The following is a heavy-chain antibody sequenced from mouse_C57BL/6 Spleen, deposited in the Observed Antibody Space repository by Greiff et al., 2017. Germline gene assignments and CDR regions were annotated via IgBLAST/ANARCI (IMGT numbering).Heavy chain of an antibody. CDR1: GYTFTSYW. CDR2: IYPSDSET. D-gene: IGHD3-2*02. Sequence: VQLQQPGAELVRPGSSVKLSCKASGYTFTSYWMDWVKQRPGQGLEWIGNIYPSDSETHYNQKFKDKATLTVDKSSSTAYMQLSSLTSEDSAVYYCARGGQHRLTFDYWGQGTTLTVSS. CDR3: ARGGQHRLTFDY. J-gene: IGHJ2*01. V-gene: IGHV1-61*01.